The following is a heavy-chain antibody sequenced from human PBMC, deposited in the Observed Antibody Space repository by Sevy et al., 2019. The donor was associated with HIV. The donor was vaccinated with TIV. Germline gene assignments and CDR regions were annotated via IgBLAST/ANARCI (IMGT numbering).Heavy chain of an antibody. CDR1: GYSFSDSGYY. D-gene: IGHD3-3*01. Sequence: ASVKVSCKASGYSFSDSGYYVHWVRQAPGQGLEWMGWINPKSGATKYAQKFQGRVTMTRDTSVGTANMDLTRLTSDETAVYYCARESYDFWTGPVDYDYGMDVWGQGTTVTVSS. CDR3: ARESYDFWTGPVDYDYGMDV. J-gene: IGHJ6*02. V-gene: IGHV1-2*02. CDR2: INPKSGAT.